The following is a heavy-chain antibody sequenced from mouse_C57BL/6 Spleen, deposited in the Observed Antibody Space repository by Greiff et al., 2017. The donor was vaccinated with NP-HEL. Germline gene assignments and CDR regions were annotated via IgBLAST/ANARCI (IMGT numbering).Heavy chain of an antibody. V-gene: IGHV1-64*01. CDR1: GYTFTSYW. J-gene: IGHJ4*01. CDR3: ARRGTGYAMDY. Sequence: QVQLQQPGAELVKPGASVKLSCKASGYTFTSYWMHWVKQRPGQGLEWIGMIHPNSGSTNYNEKFKSKATLTVAKSSSTAYMQLSSLTSEDSAVYYCARRGTGYAMDYWGQGTSVTVSS. CDR2: IHPNSGST. D-gene: IGHD2-14*01.